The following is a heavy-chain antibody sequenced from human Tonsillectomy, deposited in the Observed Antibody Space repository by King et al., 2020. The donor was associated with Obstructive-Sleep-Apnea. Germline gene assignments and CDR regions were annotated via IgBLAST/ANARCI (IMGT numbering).Heavy chain of an antibody. CDR2: IYYSGTT. CDR3: ARSGTHISGWDLIDS. D-gene: IGHD6-19*01. V-gene: IGHV4-59*01. CDR1: GGSISSSY. Sequence: QLQESGPGLVKPSETLSLTCTVSGGSISSSYWNWIRQPPGRGPEWIGYIYYSGTTKYNPSLKSRATISVDRSKNQFSLKLNSMTAADTAVYYCARSGTHISGWDLIDSWGQGTLVIVSS. J-gene: IGHJ4*02.